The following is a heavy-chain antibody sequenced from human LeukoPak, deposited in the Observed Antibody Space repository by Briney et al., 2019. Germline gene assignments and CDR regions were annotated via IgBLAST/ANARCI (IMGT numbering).Heavy chain of an antibody. CDR1: GFTFSSYG. V-gene: IGHV3-48*04. Sequence: GGSLRLSCAASGFTFSSYGMNWVRQAPGKGLEWVSYISSSSSTIYYADSVKGRFTISRDNAKNSLYLQINSLRAEDTAVYYCAVYHGSGSHFYWGQGTLVTVSS. CDR3: AVYHGSGSHFY. D-gene: IGHD3-10*01. J-gene: IGHJ4*02. CDR2: ISSSSSTI.